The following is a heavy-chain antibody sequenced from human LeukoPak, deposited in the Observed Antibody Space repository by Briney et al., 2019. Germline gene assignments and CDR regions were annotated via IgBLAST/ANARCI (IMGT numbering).Heavy chain of an antibody. CDR2: IWYDGSNI. V-gene: IGHV3-33*01. J-gene: IGHJ4*02. Sequence: GGSLRLSCAASGISFSSHGMHWVRQAPGKGLEWVAVIWYDGSNIYYAASVKGRFTISRDNSKNTLYLQMNSLRAEDTALYYCARARNDYDSNGFSFLDYWGQGTLVIVSS. CDR1: GISFSSHG. CDR3: ARARNDYDSNGFSFLDY. D-gene: IGHD3-22*01.